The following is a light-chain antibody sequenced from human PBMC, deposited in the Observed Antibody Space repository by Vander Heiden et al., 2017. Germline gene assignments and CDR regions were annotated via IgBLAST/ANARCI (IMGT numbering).Light chain of an antibody. CDR3: SSYTTITTGV. CDR2: EVT. J-gene: IGLJ1*01. Sequence: QSALTQPASVSGSPGQSIAISCTGTSSDVGAYNYVSWYQQHPGKVPKLIIYEVTKRPSGVSDRFSGSKSGNTASLTISGLQAEDEADYDCSSYTTITTGVFGTGTKVT. CDR1: SSDVGAYNY. V-gene: IGLV2-14*01.